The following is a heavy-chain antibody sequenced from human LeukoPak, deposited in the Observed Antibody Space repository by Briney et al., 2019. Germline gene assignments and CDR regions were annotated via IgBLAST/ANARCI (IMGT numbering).Heavy chain of an antibody. J-gene: IGHJ4*02. CDR1: GFTFSSYG. CDR2: IRYDGSNK. D-gene: IGHD1-26*01. CDR3: AKGGIVGAPGYFDY. Sequence: PGGSLRLSCAASGFTFSSYGMHWVRQAPGKGLEWVAFIRYDGSNKYYADSVKGRFTISRDNSKNTLYLQMNSLRAEDTAVYYCAKGGIVGAPGYFDYWGQGTLVTVSS. V-gene: IGHV3-30*02.